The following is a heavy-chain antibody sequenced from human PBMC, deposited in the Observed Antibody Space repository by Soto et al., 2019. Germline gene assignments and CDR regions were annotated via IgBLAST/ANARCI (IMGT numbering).Heavy chain of an antibody. D-gene: IGHD6-13*01. J-gene: IGHJ4*02. Sequence: GESLKISCKGSGYIFTNYWIAWVRQMPGKGLEWMGIIWPGHSNPKYSPSFQGQVTISADESISTAYLQWSSLKASDTAMYYCARHGSAPYSTTWYGDYWGQGTLVTAPQ. CDR1: GYIFTNYW. CDR2: IWPGHSNP. V-gene: IGHV5-51*01. CDR3: ARHGSAPYSTTWYGDY.